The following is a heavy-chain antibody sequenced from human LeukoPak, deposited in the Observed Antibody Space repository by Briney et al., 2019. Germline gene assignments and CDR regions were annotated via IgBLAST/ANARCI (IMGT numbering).Heavy chain of an antibody. V-gene: IGHV4-4*07. J-gene: IGHJ5*02. Sequence: SETLSLTCTVSGGSISSYYWSWIRQPAGKGLEWIGRIYTSGSTNYNPSLKSRVTISVDTSKNQFSLKLSSVTAADTAVYYCAREIRYYYGSGSYRFDPWGQGTLVTVSS. D-gene: IGHD3-10*01. CDR3: AREIRYYYGSGSYRFDP. CDR1: GGSISSYY. CDR2: IYTSGST.